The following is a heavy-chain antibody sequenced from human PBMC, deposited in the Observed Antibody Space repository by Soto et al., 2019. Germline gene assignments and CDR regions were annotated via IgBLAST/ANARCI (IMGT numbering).Heavy chain of an antibody. D-gene: IGHD3-22*01. CDR3: ARSYYYDSSGYYYYFDY. Sequence: LSLTCTVSGGSISSGGYYWSWIRQHPGKGLEWIGYIYYSGTTYYNPSLKSRVTISVDTSKNQFSLRLTSVTAADTAVYYCARSYYYDSSGYYYYFDYWGQGTLVTVSS. V-gene: IGHV4-31*03. J-gene: IGHJ4*02. CDR2: IYYSGTT. CDR1: GGSISSGGYY.